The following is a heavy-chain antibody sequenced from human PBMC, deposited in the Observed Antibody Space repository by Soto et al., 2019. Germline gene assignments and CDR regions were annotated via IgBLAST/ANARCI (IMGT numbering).Heavy chain of an antibody. CDR1: GDSVSTNSAT. CDR2: TYLRSKQYN. J-gene: IGHJ3*01. V-gene: IGHV6-1*01. Sequence: QIQLQQSGPGLVKPSQTLSLTCVISGDSVSTNSATWNWLRQSPSRGLEWLGRTYLRSKQYNEYAVSVKSRIAIRTDTSKNLFSLQLSSVTTEDTAVYFCARAAVAFDAFDLWGQGTVVTVSS. D-gene: IGHD2-15*01. CDR3: ARAAVAFDAFDL.